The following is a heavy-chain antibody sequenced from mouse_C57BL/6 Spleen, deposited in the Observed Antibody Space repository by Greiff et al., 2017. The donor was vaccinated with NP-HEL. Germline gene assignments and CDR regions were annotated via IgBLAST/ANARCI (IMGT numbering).Heavy chain of an antibody. D-gene: IGHD1-1*01. CDR3: ARGDGSSFYWYFDV. Sequence: QVQLQQPGAELVMPGASVKLSCKASGYTFTSYWMHWVKQRPGQGLEWIGVIDPSDSYTNYNQKFKGKSTLTVDKSSSTAYMQLSSLTSEDSAVYYCARGDGSSFYWYFDVWGTGTTVTVSS. CDR1: GYTFTSYW. CDR2: IDPSDSYT. J-gene: IGHJ1*03. V-gene: IGHV1-69*01.